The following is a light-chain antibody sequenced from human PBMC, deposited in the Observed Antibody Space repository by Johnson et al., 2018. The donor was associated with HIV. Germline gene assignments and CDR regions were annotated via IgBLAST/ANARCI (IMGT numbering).Light chain of an antibody. J-gene: IGLJ1*01. Sequence: QSVLTQPPSVSAAPGQKVTISCSGSSSNIGNNYVSWYQQLPGTAPKLLIYENNKRPSGIPDRFSGSKSGTSATLGITGLQTGAEADYYFGTWDSSLGAYVVGTGTNVTVL. V-gene: IGLV1-51*02. CDR2: ENN. CDR1: SSNIGNNY. CDR3: GTWDSSLGAYV.